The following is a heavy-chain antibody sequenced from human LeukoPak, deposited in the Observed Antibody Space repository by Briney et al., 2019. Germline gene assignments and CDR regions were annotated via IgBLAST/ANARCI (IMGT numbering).Heavy chain of an antibody. CDR1: GGSISGFY. CDR3: ARYQSTGLQH. J-gene: IGHJ1*01. D-gene: IGHD2-8*02. V-gene: IGHV4-59*01. Sequence: LETLSLTRTVSGGSISGFYWSWIRQSPGEGLEWIGNIHYTGSTGSNPSLKSRVTISVDTSKNQFSLKLSSVTAADTAVYYCARYQSTGLQHWGQGTLVTVSS. CDR2: IHYTGST.